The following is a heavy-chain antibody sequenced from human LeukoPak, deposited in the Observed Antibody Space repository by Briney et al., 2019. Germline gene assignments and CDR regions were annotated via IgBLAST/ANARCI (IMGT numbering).Heavy chain of an antibody. CDR2: IYTSGST. J-gene: IGHJ4*02. D-gene: IGHD3-22*01. Sequence: PSETLSLTCTVSGDSISSGDYYWSWIRQPAGKGLEWIGRIYTSGSTNYNPSLKSRVTISVDTSKNQFSLKLSSVTAADTAVYYCASHYDSSGYYSFDYWGQGTLVTVSS. CDR1: GDSISSGDYY. V-gene: IGHV4-61*02. CDR3: ASHYDSSGYYSFDY.